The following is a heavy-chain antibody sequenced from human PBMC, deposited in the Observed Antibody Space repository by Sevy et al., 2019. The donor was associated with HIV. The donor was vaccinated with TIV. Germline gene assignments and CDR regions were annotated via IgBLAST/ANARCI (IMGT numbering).Heavy chain of an antibody. CDR1: GFTFGSYG. CDR2: ISYDRSDK. J-gene: IGHJ4*02. CDR3: ARVFSSYYFDY. Sequence: GGSLRLSCAASGFTFGSYGMHWVRQAPGKGLEWVAYISYDRSDKNYGDSVKHRFTISRDNSKNTVYLQMNSLRAEDTAMYYCARVFSSYYFDYWGQGTLVTVSS. V-gene: IGHV3-30*02.